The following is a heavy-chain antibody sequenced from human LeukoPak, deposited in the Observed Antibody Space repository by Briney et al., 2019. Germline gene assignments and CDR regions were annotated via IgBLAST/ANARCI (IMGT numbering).Heavy chain of an antibody. V-gene: IGHV4-38-2*01. Sequence: SETLSLTCGVSGYSITNGYYWAWIRQPPGKGLEWIGNIYYSGNTYYNPSLKSRVTISVDTSKNQFSLMVSSVTAAGTAVYYCARRYSNYFFDYWGQGTLVTVSS. CDR3: ARRYSNYFFDY. D-gene: IGHD4-11*01. J-gene: IGHJ4*02. CDR1: GYSITNGYY. CDR2: IYYSGNT.